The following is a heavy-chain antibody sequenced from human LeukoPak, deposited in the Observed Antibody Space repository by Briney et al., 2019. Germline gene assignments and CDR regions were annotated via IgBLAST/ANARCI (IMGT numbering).Heavy chain of an antibody. CDR1: GYTFTGYY. CDR3: ARRHFYSGSYYDYFDY. Sequence: ASVKVSCKASGYTFTGYYMHWVRQAPGQGLEWMGWINPNSGGTNYAQKFQGRVTMTRDTSISTAYMELSRLRSDDTAVYYCARRHFYSGSYYDYFDYWGQGTLVTVSS. CDR2: INPNSGGT. D-gene: IGHD1-26*01. V-gene: IGHV1-2*02. J-gene: IGHJ4*02.